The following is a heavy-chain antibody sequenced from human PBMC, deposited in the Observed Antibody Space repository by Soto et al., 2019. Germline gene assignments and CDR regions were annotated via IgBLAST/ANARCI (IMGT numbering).Heavy chain of an antibody. J-gene: IGHJ6*03. CDR3: AREDDFWSGSENNFFYYLAV. D-gene: IGHD3-3*01. CDR2: MNPNSGNT. CDR1: GYTFTSYD. V-gene: IGHV1-8*01. Sequence: ASVKVSCKASGYTFTSYDINWVRQATGQGLEWMGWMNPNSGNTGYAQKFQGRVTMTRNTSISTAYMELSSLRSEDTAVYYCAREDDFWSGSENNFFYYLAVWGRGTTVTVSS.